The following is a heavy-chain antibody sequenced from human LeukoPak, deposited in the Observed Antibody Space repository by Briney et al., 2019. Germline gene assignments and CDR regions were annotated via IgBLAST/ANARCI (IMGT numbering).Heavy chain of an antibody. CDR3: ARDRVDTAMVWDYYYYMDA. CDR2: INHSGST. D-gene: IGHD5-18*01. J-gene: IGHJ6*03. V-gene: IGHV4-34*01. Sequence: SETLSLTCAVYGGSFSGYYWSWIRQPPGKGLEWIGEINHSGSTNYNPSLKSRVTISVDTSKNQFSLKLSSVTAADTAVYYCARDRVDTAMVWDYYYYMDAWGKGTTVTISS. CDR1: GGSFSGYY.